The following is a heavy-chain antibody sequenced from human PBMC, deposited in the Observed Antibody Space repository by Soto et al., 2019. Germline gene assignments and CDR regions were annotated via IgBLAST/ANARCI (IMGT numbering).Heavy chain of an antibody. CDR1: GFSFRDHI. CDR2: ISTSSENI. Sequence: GGSLRLSCVGSGFSFRDHIMNWVRQPPGKGLQWISYISTSSENIYYADSVKGRFTVSRDNAKNTLFIQMNSLRDDDSAIYYCARLPKGSVVTGWGQGSMV. D-gene: IGHD2-21*02. J-gene: IGHJ4*01. CDR3: ARLPKGSVVTG. V-gene: IGHV3-48*02.